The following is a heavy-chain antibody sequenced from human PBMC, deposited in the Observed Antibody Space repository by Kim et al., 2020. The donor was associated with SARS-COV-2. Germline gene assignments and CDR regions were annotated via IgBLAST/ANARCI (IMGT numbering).Heavy chain of an antibody. V-gene: IGHV3-7*01. CDR2: IKQDGSEK. CDR3: ARTSDGNSSSWYRVFSGGAYYYYYGMDV. Sequence: GGSLRLSCAASGFTFSSYWMSWVRQAPGKGLEWVANIKQDGSEKYYVDSVKGRFTISRDNAKNSLYLQMNSLRAEDTAVYYCARTSDGNSSSWYRVFSGGAYYYYYGMDVWGQGTTVTVSS. D-gene: IGHD6-13*01. J-gene: IGHJ6*02. CDR1: GFTFSSYW.